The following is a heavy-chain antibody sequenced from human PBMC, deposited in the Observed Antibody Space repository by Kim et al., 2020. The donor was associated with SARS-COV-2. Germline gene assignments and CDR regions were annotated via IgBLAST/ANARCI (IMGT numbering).Heavy chain of an antibody. V-gene: IGHV4-39*01. Sequence: SETLSLTCTVSGGSISSSSYYWGWIRQPPGKGLEWIGSIYYSGSTYYNPSLKSRVTISEDTSKNQFSLKLSSVTAADTAVYYCARQMGITIFGVVIEDAFDIWGQGTMVTVSS. D-gene: IGHD3-3*01. CDR3: ARQMGITIFGVVIEDAFDI. CDR1: GGSISSSSYY. J-gene: IGHJ3*02. CDR2: IYYSGST.